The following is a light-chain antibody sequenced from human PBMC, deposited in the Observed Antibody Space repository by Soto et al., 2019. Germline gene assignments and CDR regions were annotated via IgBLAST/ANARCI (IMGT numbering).Light chain of an antibody. CDR3: SSYTNSNTLV. CDR2: EVS. V-gene: IGLV2-14*01. Sequence: QSALTQPASVSGSPEQSITISCTGTSSDVGAYNYVSWYQQHPGKAPKLMIFEVSDRPSGVSNRFSGSKSGNTASLTISGLQAEDEADYYCSSYTNSNTLVFGGGTKVTVL. CDR1: SSDVGAYNY. J-gene: IGLJ2*01.